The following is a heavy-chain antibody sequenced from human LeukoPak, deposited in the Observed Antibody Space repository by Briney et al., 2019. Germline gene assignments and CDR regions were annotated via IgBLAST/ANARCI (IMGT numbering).Heavy chain of an antibody. CDR3: ARAPEYSSSSVYGY. Sequence: GASVKVSCKASGYTFTGYYMHWVRQAPGQGLEWMGWINPNSGGTNYAQKFRGRVTMTRDTSISTAYMELSRLRSDDTAVYYCARAPEYSSSSVYGYWGQGTLVTVSS. D-gene: IGHD6-6*01. J-gene: IGHJ4*02. CDR2: INPNSGGT. CDR1: GYTFTGYY. V-gene: IGHV1-2*02.